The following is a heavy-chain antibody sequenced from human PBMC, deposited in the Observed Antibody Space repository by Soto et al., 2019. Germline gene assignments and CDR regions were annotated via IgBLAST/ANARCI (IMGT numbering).Heavy chain of an antibody. D-gene: IGHD3-16*01. Sequence: QVHLVESGGGVVQPGRSLRLSCAASGFTFSSYGMHWVRQAPGKGLEWVAVIWYDGSNKYYADSVKGRFTISRDNSKNAMDRQMTSLRAADTAVYYCASELGGPFDDRGQGTLVTVSS. J-gene: IGHJ4*02. CDR1: GFTFSSYG. CDR2: IWYDGSNK. CDR3: ASELGGPFDD. V-gene: IGHV3-33*01.